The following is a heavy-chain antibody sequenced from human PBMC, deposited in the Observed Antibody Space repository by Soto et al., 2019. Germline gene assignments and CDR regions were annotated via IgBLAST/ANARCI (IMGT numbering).Heavy chain of an antibody. V-gene: IGHV4-59*02. CDR3: ARDGSSSWHTKSEGRAVRFYYYGMDV. CDR1: GDSVTSHY. CDR2: MHYTGFS. Sequence: SETLSLTCSFSGDSVTSHYLTWIRQSPEKGLEWIGYMHYTGFSHYNPSLKSRLTISVDRSKNQFTLQLTSVTVADTAVYYCARDGSSSWHTKSEGRAVRFYYYGMDVWGQGTTVTVSS. D-gene: IGHD6-13*01. J-gene: IGHJ6*02.